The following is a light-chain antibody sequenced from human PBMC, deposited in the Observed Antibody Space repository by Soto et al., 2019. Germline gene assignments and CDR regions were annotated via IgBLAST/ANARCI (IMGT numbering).Light chain of an antibody. CDR2: AGS. Sequence: HSALTQPASVSGSPGQSITISCTGTGSDVGNYNFVSWYQHHPGKAPKLLIYAGSGRPSGVSYRFSGARSGNTASLTISGLQAADEADYYCCSYADTNTYVFGPGTKVTVL. CDR3: CSYADTNTYV. CDR1: GSDVGNYNF. V-gene: IGLV2-23*01. J-gene: IGLJ1*01.